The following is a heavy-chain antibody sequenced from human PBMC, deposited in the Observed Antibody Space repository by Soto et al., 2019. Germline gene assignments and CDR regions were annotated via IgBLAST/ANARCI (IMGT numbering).Heavy chain of an antibody. CDR1: GGSISSYY. V-gene: IGHV4-59*01. Sequence: SETLSLTCTVSGGSISSYYWSWIRQPPGKGLEWIGYIYYSGSTNYNPSLKSRVTISVDTSKNQFSLKLSSVTAADTAVYYCARGRWEPKRGAFDIWGQGTMVTVSS. J-gene: IGHJ3*02. CDR2: IYYSGST. CDR3: ARGRWEPKRGAFDI. D-gene: IGHD1-26*01.